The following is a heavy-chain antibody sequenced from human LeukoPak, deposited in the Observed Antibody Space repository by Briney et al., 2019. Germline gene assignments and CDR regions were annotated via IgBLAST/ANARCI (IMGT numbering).Heavy chain of an antibody. CDR3: ARDRRSIYSGSCPDY. D-gene: IGHD3-22*01. CDR2: IYYSGST. CDR1: GGSISSGGYY. J-gene: IGHJ4*02. V-gene: IGHV4-31*03. Sequence: SLTLSLTCTVSGGSISSGGYYCSWIRQHPGRGLEWIGYIYYSGSTYYNPSLKSRVTISVDTSKNQFSLKLSSVTAADTAVYYCARDRRSIYSGSCPDYWGQGTLVTVSS.